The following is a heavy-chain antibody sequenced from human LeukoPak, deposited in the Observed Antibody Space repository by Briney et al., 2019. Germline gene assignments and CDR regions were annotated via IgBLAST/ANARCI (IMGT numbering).Heavy chain of an antibody. D-gene: IGHD4-17*01. J-gene: IGHJ4*02. V-gene: IGHV3-30*18. CDR3: GKDPLLGSVTTAY. CDR1: GFTFSRYG. CDR2: ISYDGSNK. Sequence: GRSLRLSCAASGFTFSRYGMQWVRQAPGKGLVWVAVISYDGSNKYYADSVKGRFTISRDNSKNTLYLQMNSLRAEDTAVYYCGKDPLLGSVTTAYWGQGTLVTVSS.